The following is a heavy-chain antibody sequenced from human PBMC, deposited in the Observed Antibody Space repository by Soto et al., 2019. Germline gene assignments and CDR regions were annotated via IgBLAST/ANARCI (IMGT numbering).Heavy chain of an antibody. CDR3: ASSYGSGYRAFDY. D-gene: IGHD3-10*01. CDR1: VDTFTFSS. V-gene: IGHV1-69*02. J-gene: IGHJ4*02. Sequence: QVQLVQSGAEVKKPGSSVRVSCKASVDTFTFSSINWVRQAPGLGLEWMGRINPILSMSNYAQRFQGRVTMTADKSTSTAYMELSSLRSEDTAMYYCASSYGSGYRAFDYWGQGALVTVSS. CDR2: INPILSMS.